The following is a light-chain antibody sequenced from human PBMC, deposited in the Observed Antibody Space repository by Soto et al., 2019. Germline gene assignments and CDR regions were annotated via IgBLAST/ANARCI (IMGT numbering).Light chain of an antibody. J-gene: IGKJ2*01. CDR2: DAS. CDR1: QSISNN. CDR3: QQYNNWPL. Sequence: EIVMTQSPATLSVSPGERATLSCRASQSISNNLAWYQQNPVQAPRLLIYDASTRDAGIPVRFSGSGSGTEFTLTISSLQSEDFAVYYCQQYNNWPLFGQGTKLEIK. V-gene: IGKV3-15*01.